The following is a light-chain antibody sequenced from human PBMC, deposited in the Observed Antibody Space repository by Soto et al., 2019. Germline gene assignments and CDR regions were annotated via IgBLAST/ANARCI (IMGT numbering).Light chain of an antibody. V-gene: IGKV1-5*03. J-gene: IGKJ4*01. Sequence: DIQMTQSPSTLSASVGDRVTITCRASQNIVSWLAWYQQKPGNAPKLLIYKAYSLESGVPSRFRGSRSGTELTLTLSGLQPDDFSTYYCQQYNSYPLTFGGGTNVEIK. CDR1: QNIVSW. CDR2: KAY. CDR3: QQYNSYPLT.